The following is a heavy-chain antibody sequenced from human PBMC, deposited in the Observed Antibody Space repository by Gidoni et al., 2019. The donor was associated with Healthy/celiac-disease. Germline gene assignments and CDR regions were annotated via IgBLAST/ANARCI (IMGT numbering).Heavy chain of an antibody. V-gene: IGHV3-21*01. Sequence: GFTFSSYSMNWVRQAPGKGLEWVSSISSSSSYIYYADSVKGRFTISRDNAKNSLYLQMNSLRAEDTAVYYCARDLGYTMVRVPFDPWGQGTLVTVSS. CDR3: ARDLGYTMVRVPFDP. CDR2: ISSSSSYI. J-gene: IGHJ5*02. D-gene: IGHD3-10*01. CDR1: GFTFSSYS.